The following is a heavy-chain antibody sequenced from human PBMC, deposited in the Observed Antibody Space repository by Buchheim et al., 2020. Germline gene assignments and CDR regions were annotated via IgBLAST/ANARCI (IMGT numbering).Heavy chain of an antibody. D-gene: IGHD2-15*01. CDR1: GGSISSCGYY. V-gene: IGHV4-31*03. CDR2: IYYSGST. J-gene: IGHJ5*02. CDR3: ARGKRYCSGGSCFVWFDP. Sequence: QVQLQESGPGLVKPSQTLSLTCTVSGGSISSCGYYWSWIRQHPGKGLEWIGYIYYSGSTYYNPSLKSRVTISVDTSKNQFSLKLSSVTAADAAVYYCARGKRYCSGGSCFVWFDPWGQGTL.